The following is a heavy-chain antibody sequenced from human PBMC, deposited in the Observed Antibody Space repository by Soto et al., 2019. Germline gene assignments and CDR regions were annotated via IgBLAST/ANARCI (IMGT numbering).Heavy chain of an antibody. J-gene: IGHJ1*01. Sequence: GGSLSLSCAAPGFTFSSYGMHWVRQAPGKGLEWVAVIWYDGSNKYYADSVKGRFTISRDNSKNTLYLQMNSLRAEDTAVYYCASDIAAAGTFSEYFQHWGQGTLVTVSS. D-gene: IGHD6-13*01. CDR2: IWYDGSNK. V-gene: IGHV3-33*01. CDR3: ASDIAAAGTFSEYFQH. CDR1: GFTFSSYG.